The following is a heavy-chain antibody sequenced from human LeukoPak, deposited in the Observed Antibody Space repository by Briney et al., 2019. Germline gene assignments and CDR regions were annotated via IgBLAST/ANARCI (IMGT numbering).Heavy chain of an antibody. J-gene: IGHJ5*02. CDR1: GGSMSSYY. V-gene: IGHV4-59*01. CDR2: IYHSGST. Sequence: PSETLSLTCSVSGGSMSSYYWSWIRQSPGKGLEWIGYIYHSGSTDYNSSLKSRVTISEDTSKKQFSLKVSSVTAADTAVYYCARGFRYDSSGYYYGDWFDPWGQGTLVTVSS. D-gene: IGHD3-22*01. CDR3: ARGFRYDSSGYYYGDWFDP.